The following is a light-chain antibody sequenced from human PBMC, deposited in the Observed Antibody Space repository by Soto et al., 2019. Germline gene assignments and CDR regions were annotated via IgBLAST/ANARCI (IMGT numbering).Light chain of an antibody. V-gene: IGKV3-20*01. CDR3: QQYGSSPLT. J-gene: IGKJ4*01. Sequence: EIVLTQSPGTLSLSPGDRDTLSCRASQSVSFSYLAWYQQKAGQAPRLLIYGATSRATGIPDRFSGSESGTDFTLTISRLEPEDFAVYYCQQYGSSPLTFGGGTKVEIK. CDR1: QSVSFSY. CDR2: GAT.